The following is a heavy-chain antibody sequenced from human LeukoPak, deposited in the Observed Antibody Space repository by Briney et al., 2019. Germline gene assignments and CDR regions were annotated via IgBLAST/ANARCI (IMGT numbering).Heavy chain of an antibody. J-gene: IGHJ4*02. V-gene: IGHV4-34*01. CDR2: INHSGST. D-gene: IGHD6-19*01. CDR1: GGSFSGYY. CDR3: ARERVGIAVAVGY. Sequence: KPSETLSLTCAVYGGSFSGYYWSWIRQPPGKGLEWIGEINHSGSTNYNPSLKSRVTISVDTSKNQFSLKLSSVTAADTAVYYCARERVGIAVAVGYWGQGTLVTVSS.